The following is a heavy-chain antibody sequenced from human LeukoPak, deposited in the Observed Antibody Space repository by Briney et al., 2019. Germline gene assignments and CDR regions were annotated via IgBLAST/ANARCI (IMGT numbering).Heavy chain of an antibody. CDR2: IYISGRT. D-gene: IGHD6-13*01. CDR1: GDSVSTSY. V-gene: IGHV4-4*07. Sequence: PSETLSLTCTVSGDSVSTSYWSWIRQPAGRGLEWIGRIYISGRTNYNPSLKGRVTMTVDTSKNQFSLNLSSVTAADTAVYYCARGRGSSWYYFDSWGQGTLVTVSS. CDR3: ARGRGSSWYYFDS. J-gene: IGHJ4*02.